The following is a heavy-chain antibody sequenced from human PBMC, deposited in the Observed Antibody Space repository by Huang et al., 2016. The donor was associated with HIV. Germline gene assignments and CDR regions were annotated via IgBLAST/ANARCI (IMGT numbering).Heavy chain of an antibody. CDR3: VRESLYFGDFLFDH. CDR1: GFTFTNYG. V-gene: IGHV1-18*04. D-gene: IGHD3-10*01. Sequence: QVQLVQSGAEVKRPGASLKVSCKTSGFTFTNYGVSWVRQDPGQGLEWLGWVSANGGDINYEVKVEGRVSMTTDTTSGTAYMELRRLTSDDTATYYCVRESLYFGDFLFDHWGQGTPVTVSA. CDR2: VSANGGDI. J-gene: IGHJ4*02.